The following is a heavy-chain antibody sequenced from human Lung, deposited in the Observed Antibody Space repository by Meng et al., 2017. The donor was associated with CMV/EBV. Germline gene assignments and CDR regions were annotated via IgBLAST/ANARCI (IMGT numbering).Heavy chain of an antibody. Sequence: SLRLXXAASGFTFDDHAMHWVRQAPGKGLEWVSGISWNSGNIGYADSVKGRFTISRDNGRNSLYLQINGLRAEDMAMYYCAKASNAGYKLFGDAFEKWGQRPMVPVPS. V-gene: IGHV3-9*03. J-gene: IGHJ3*01. CDR2: ISWNSGNI. D-gene: IGHD5-24*01. CDR3: AKASNAGYKLFGDAFEK. CDR1: GFTFDDHA.